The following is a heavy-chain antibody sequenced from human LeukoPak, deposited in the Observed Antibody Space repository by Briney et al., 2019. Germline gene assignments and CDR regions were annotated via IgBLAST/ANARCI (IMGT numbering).Heavy chain of an antibody. D-gene: IGHD3-10*01. V-gene: IGHV1-18*01. Sequence: PGASVKVSCKPSGYTFSSFAISWVRQAPGQGLEWMGWISTNTGNTNYAQTFRGRVTVTTDTSASTAYMELRSLTSDNTAVYYCARGVSHSGFDFWGQGTLVTVS. CDR3: ARGVSHSGFDF. J-gene: IGHJ4*02. CDR1: GYTFSSFA. CDR2: ISTNTGNT.